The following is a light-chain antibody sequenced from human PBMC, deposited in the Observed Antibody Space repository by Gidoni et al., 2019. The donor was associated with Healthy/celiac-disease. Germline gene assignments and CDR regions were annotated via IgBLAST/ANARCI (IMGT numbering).Light chain of an antibody. V-gene: IGKV1-33*01. CDR2: DAS. CDR3: QQYDNLLPGLX. Sequence: DIQMTQSPSSLSASVGDRVTITCQASQDISNYLNWYQQKPGKAPKLLIYDASNLETGVPSRFSGSGSGTDFTFTISSLQPEDIATYYCQQYDNLLPGLXXXGGTKLEI. J-gene: IGKJ4*01. CDR1: QDISNY.